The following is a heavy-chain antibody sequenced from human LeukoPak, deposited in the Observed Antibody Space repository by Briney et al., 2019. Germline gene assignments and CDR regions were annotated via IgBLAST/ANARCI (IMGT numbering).Heavy chain of an antibody. CDR2: INPSGGST. CDR1: GYTFTSYG. V-gene: IGHV1-46*01. J-gene: IGHJ4*02. CDR3: ARAPSWEYYYGSGFDY. D-gene: IGHD3-10*01. Sequence: ASVKVSCKASGYTFTSYGISWVRQAPGQGLEWMGIINPSGGSTSYAQKFQGRVTMTRDTSTSTVYMELSSLRSEDTAVYYCARAPSWEYYYGSGFDYWGQGTLVTVSS.